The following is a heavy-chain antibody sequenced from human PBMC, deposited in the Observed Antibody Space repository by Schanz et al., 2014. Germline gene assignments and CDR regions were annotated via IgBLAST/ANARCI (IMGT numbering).Heavy chain of an antibody. V-gene: IGHV4-34*01. Sequence: QVQLQQWGAGLLKPSETLSLTCAVYGGSFSGYYWSWIRQPPGKGLEWIAEINHGGSTNYNPSLKSGVTISVETSNNQFSLKLRSVTAADTAVYYCARAARRTRVVPLYFDYWGQGTLVTVSS. J-gene: IGHJ4*02. CDR3: ARAARRTRVVPLYFDY. D-gene: IGHD2-2*01. CDR2: INHGGST. CDR1: GGSFSGYY.